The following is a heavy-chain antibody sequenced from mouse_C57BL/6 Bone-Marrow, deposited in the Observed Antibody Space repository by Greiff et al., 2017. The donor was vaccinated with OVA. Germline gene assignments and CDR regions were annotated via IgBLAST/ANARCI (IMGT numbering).Heavy chain of an antibody. Sequence: QVQLQQPGAELVKPGASVKLSCKASGYTFTSYWMHWVKQRPGQGLEWIGMIHPNSGSTNYNEKFKSKATLTVDKSSSTAYMQLSSLTSEDSAVYYCASGTTVVDWYFDVWGTGTTVTVSS. CDR2: IHPNSGST. J-gene: IGHJ1*03. D-gene: IGHD1-1*01. CDR3: ASGTTVVDWYFDV. V-gene: IGHV1-64*01. CDR1: GYTFTSYW.